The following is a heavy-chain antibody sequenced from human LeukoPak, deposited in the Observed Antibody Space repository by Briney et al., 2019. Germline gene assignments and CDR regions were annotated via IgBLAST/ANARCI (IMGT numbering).Heavy chain of an antibody. J-gene: IGHJ4*02. D-gene: IGHD1-14*01. Sequence: GGSLRLSCAASGFTFSRYWMSWVRQAPGKGLEWVANIKQDGSEKYYVDSVRGRFTISRDNAKNSLYLQMNSLRAEDTAVYYCARDVDGNLDYWGQGTLVTVSS. CDR1: GFTFSRYW. CDR2: IKQDGSEK. CDR3: ARDVDGNLDY. V-gene: IGHV3-7*01.